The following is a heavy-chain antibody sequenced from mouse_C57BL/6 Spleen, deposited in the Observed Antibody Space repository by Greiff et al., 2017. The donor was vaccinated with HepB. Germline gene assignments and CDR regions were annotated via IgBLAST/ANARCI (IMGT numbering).Heavy chain of an antibody. J-gene: IGHJ3*01. V-gene: IGHV1-82*01. CDR3: AREDYYGSSYVPFAY. CDR1: GYAFSSSW. CDR2: IYPGDGDT. Sequence: QVQLKQSGPELVKPGASVKISCKASGYAFSSSWMNWVKQRPGKGLEWIGRIYPGDGDTNYNGKFKGKATLTADKSSSTAYMQLSSLTSEDSAVYFCAREDYYGSSYVPFAYWGQGTLVTVSA. D-gene: IGHD1-1*01.